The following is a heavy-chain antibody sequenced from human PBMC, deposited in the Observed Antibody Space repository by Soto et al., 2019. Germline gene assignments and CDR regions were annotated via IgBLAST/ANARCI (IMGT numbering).Heavy chain of an antibody. CDR3: ARVTAARPTNWFDP. CDR1: GGSISSYY. J-gene: IGHJ5*02. CDR2: IYYSGST. D-gene: IGHD6-6*01. Sequence: SETLSLTCTVSGGSISSYYWRWIRQPPGKGLEWIGYIYYSGSTNYNPSLKSRVTISVDTSKNQFSLKLSSVTAADTAVYYCARVTAARPTNWFDPWSQGTLVTVSS. V-gene: IGHV4-59*01.